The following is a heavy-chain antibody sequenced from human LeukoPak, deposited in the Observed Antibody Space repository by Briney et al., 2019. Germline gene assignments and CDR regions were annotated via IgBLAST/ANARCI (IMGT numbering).Heavy chain of an antibody. Sequence: PGGSLRLSCAGSGFTFSDAWMSWVRQAPGKGLEWIGHIKSNTAGGTKGYAAPVKGRFTISRDDSENTLFLQMNSLKTEDTAVYYCCTEYYGSANFNFWGQGTLVTVSS. D-gene: IGHD3-10*01. J-gene: IGHJ4*02. CDR2: IKSNTAGGTK. CDR3: CTEYYGSANFNF. V-gene: IGHV3-15*01. CDR1: GFTFSDAW.